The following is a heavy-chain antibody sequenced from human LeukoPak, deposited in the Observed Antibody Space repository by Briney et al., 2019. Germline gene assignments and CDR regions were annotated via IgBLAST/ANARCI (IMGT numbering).Heavy chain of an antibody. J-gene: IGHJ4*02. CDR2: MNPNSGNT. CDR1: RYTFTSYD. D-gene: IGHD2-15*01. Sequence: ASVKVSCKASRYTFTSYDINWVRQATGQGLEWMGWMNPNSGNTGYAQKFQGRVTMTRNTSISTAYMELSSLRSEDTAVYYCARGARYYCSGGSCYSGVAYWGQGTLVTVSS. CDR3: ARGARYYCSGGSCYSGVAY. V-gene: IGHV1-8*01.